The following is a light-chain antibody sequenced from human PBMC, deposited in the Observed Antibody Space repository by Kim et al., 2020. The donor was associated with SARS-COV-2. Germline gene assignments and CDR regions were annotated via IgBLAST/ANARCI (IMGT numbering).Light chain of an antibody. CDR2: AAS. Sequence: ASVGDRVTITCRASQDISNYLAWFQLKPGKAPKLLIDAASALQPGVPSRFSGSGSGTDFTLTVTSLQPEDVATYYCQKCDSAPWTFGQGTKVDIK. CDR3: QKCDSAPWT. J-gene: IGKJ1*01. CDR1: QDISNY. V-gene: IGKV1-27*01.